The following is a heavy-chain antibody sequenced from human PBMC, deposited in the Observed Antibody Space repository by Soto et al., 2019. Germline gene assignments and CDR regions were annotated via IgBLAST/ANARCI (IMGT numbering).Heavy chain of an antibody. CDR3: ARGGREDNWNDWNFDY. D-gene: IGHD1-20*01. CDR1: GGSFSSYS. V-gene: IGHV1-69*08. CDR2: VVPKIGNI. Sequence: QVQLVQSGAEVKKPGSSVKVSCKASGGSFSSYSINWVRQAPGQGLEWMGGVVPKIGNINFVRKFQGRLTLTADKATRTAYMELSRLRSEDTAVYFCARGGREDNWNDWNFDYWGQGTQVTVSS. J-gene: IGHJ4*02.